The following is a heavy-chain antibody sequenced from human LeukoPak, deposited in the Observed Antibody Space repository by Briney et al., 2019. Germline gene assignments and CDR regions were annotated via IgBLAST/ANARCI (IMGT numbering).Heavy chain of an antibody. CDR3: ARDGPGIVRYFDWLFHEKPKSYFDY. J-gene: IGHJ4*02. D-gene: IGHD3-9*01. Sequence: ASVKVSCKASGGTFSSYAISWVRQAPGQGLEWMGGIIPIFGTANYAQKLQGRVTMTTDTSTSTAYMELRSLRSDDTAVYYCARDGPGIVRYFDWLFHEKPKSYFDYWGQGTLVTVSS. V-gene: IGHV1-69*05. CDR2: IIPIFGTA. CDR1: GGTFSSYA.